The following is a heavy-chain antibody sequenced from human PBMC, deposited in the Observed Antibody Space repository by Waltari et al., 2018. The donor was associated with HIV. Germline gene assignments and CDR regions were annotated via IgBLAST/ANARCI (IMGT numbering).Heavy chain of an antibody. CDR2: ISWNSGSI. CDR3: AKGGVRGVITYYFDY. Sequence: EVQLVESGGGLVQPGRSLRLSCAASGFTFDDYAMHWVRQAPGKGLGWVSGISWNSGSIGYADSVKGRFTISRDNAKNSLYLQMNSLRAEDTALYYCAKGGVRGVITYYFDYWGQGTLVTVSS. V-gene: IGHV3-9*01. CDR1: GFTFDDYA. D-gene: IGHD3-10*01. J-gene: IGHJ4*02.